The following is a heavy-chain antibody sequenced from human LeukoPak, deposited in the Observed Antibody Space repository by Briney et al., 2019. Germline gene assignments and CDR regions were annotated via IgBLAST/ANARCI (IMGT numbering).Heavy chain of an antibody. Sequence: GGSLRLSCAASGFTFSSYEMNWVRQAPGKGLEWVAFIRYDGSNKYYADSVKGRFTISRDNSKNTLYLQMNSLRAEDTAVYYCAKAESMVRGVIPDYWGQGTLVTVSS. D-gene: IGHD3-10*01. CDR2: IRYDGSNK. CDR3: AKAESMVRGVIPDY. J-gene: IGHJ4*02. CDR1: GFTFSSYE. V-gene: IGHV3-30*02.